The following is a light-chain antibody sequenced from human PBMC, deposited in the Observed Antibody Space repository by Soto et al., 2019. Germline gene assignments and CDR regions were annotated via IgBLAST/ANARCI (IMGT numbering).Light chain of an antibody. CDR2: DVS. V-gene: IGKV1-5*01. CDR1: QSIERW. J-gene: IGKJ1*01. Sequence: DIQMTQSPSTLSASVGDRVTITCRASQSIERWLAWYQQKPGKAPKLLLYDVSSLESGVPSRFSGSGSATEFILAINGLQPDDFATDFGQQFKSDTWTFGQGTKV. CDR3: QQFKSDTWT.